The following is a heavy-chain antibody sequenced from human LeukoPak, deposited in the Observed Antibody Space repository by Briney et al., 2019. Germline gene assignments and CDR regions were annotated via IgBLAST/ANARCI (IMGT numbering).Heavy chain of an antibody. CDR2: IYYSGST. CDR3: ARDSRRLIDY. J-gene: IGHJ4*02. V-gene: IGHV4-39*07. D-gene: IGHD3-16*01. Sequence: SETLSLTCTVSGGSISSSSYYWGWIRQPPGKGLEWIGSIYYSGSTYYNPSLKSRVTISVDTSKNQFSLKLSSVTAADTAVYYCARDSRRLIDYWGQGTLVTVSS. CDR1: GGSISSSSYY.